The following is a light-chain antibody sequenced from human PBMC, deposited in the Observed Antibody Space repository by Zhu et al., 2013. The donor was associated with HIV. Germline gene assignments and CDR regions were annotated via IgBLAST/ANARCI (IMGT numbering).Light chain of an antibody. J-gene: IGLJ2*01. CDR1: SSDVGSYKF. Sequence: QSALTQTASVSGSPGQSITISCTGISSDVGSYKFVSWYQQHPGKAPKLMIYEGSKWPSGVSTRFSGSKSGNTASLTIAGLQAEDEADYYCCSYAGDSTYVVFGGGTKLTVL. CDR3: CSYAGDSTYVV. CDR2: EGS. V-gene: IGLV2-23*01.